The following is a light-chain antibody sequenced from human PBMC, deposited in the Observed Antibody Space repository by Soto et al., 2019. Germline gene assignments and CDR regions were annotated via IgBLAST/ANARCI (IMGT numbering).Light chain of an antibody. CDR3: QQYNNWPPLT. CDR2: GAS. Sequence: EVVMTQSPATLSVSPGERATLSCRASQSVNSNLAWYQQKPGQAPRLLIYGASTRATGIPVRFSGSGSGTEFTRTISSLQSEEFAVYYCQQYNNWPPLTFGGGTKVEIK. J-gene: IGKJ4*01. V-gene: IGKV3-15*01. CDR1: QSVNSN.